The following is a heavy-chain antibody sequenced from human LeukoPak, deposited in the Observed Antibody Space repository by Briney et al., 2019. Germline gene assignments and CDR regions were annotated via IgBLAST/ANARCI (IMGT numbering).Heavy chain of an antibody. J-gene: IGHJ1*01. CDR2: ISSGSSYI. Sequence: GGSLRLSCAASGFTFSSYSMNWVRQAPGKGLEWVSSISSGSSYIYYADSVKGRFTISRDNAKNSLYLQMNSLRAEDTAVYYCARDLGYCSSTSCYTEYFQHWGQGTLVTVSS. CDR1: GFTFSSYS. V-gene: IGHV3-21*01. CDR3: ARDLGYCSSTSCYTEYFQH. D-gene: IGHD2-2*02.